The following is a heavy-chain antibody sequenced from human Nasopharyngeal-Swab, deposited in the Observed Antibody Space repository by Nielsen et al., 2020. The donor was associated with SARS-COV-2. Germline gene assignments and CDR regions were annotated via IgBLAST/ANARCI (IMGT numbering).Heavy chain of an antibody. V-gene: IGHV4-39*07. CDR2: IYYSGST. D-gene: IGHD2-15*01. Sequence: WIRQPPGKGLEWIGSIYYSGSTYYNPSLKSRVTISVDTSKSQFSLKLSSVTAADTAVYYCARDGADIVVVVAATPDAFDIWGQGTMVTVSS. J-gene: IGHJ3*02. CDR3: ARDGADIVVVVAATPDAFDI.